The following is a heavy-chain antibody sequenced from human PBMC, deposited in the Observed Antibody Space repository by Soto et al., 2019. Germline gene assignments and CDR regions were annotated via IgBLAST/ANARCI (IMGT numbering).Heavy chain of an antibody. CDR3: ARRVGQLRYFDLDAFDI. V-gene: IGHV4-59*08. CDR1: GVSISSYY. J-gene: IGHJ3*02. Sequence: SETLSLTCTVSGVSISSYYWSWIRQPPGKGLEWIGYIYYSGSTNYNPSLKSRVTISVDTSKNQFSPKLSSVTAADTAVYYCARRVGQLRYFDLDAFDIWGQGTMVTVSS. D-gene: IGHD3-9*01. CDR2: IYYSGST.